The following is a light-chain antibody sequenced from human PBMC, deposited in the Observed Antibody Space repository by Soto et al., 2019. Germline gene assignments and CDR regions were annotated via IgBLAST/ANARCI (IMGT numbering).Light chain of an antibody. V-gene: IGKV3-20*01. CDR2: GAS. J-gene: IGKJ2*01. CDR3: QQYVGSPFT. Sequence: EIVLTQSPGTLSLSPRERATLSCRASQSIFDNYLAWYQQKPGQAPRLLVYGASFRATGIPDRFSGSGSGSDYTLTISRLEPEDFAVYYCQQYVGSPFTFGQGTRLEMK. CDR1: QSIFDNY.